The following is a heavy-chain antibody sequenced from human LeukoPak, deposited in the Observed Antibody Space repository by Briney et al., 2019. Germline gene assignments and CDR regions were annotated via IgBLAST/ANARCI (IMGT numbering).Heavy chain of an antibody. CDR1: GGSISCDDYY. J-gene: IGHJ5*02. CDR3: ARAKNYDFWSGYSHGSWFDP. D-gene: IGHD3-3*01. Sequence: SEPLSLTCTVSGGSISCDDYYWRRIPRHQGEGLAWIGSSCYSGSTYYNPSLKSLVTISIDTFKNQCSLKLSSVNAQDKAVYYGARAKNYDFWSGYSHGSWFDPWGEGTLVTVSS. CDR2: SCYSGST. V-gene: IGHV4-31*01.